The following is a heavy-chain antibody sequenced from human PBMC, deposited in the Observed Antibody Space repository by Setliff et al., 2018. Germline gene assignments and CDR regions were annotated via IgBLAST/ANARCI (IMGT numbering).Heavy chain of an antibody. CDR2: IYPGDPDT. CDR1: GYSFTSYW. D-gene: IGHD6-19*01. V-gene: IGHV5-51*01. J-gene: IGHJ3*02. Sequence: PGESLTISCKGSGYSFTSYWIGWVRQMPGKGLEWMGIIYPGDPDTRYSPSFQGQVTISADKSFSTAYLQWSSLKASDTAMYYCARQAVAGSDAFDIWGQGTMVTVSS. CDR3: ARQAVAGSDAFDI.